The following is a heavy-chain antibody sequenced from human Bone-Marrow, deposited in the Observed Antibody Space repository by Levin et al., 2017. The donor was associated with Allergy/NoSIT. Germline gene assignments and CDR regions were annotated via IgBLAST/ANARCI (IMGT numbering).Heavy chain of an antibody. CDR2: CHPRGPSRDIT. CDR3: ARSIASGFFSWFDT. J-gene: IGHJ5*02. D-gene: IGHD2-21*01. V-gene: IGHV1-46*01. CDR1: GYTFSDYY. Sequence: ASVKVSCKASGYTFSDYYIHWVRQAPGQGLEWMGICHPRGPSRDITNYAQKFQGRVTMTTDTSTSTVYMELSSLRFADTAIYYCARSIASGFFSWFDTWGQGTLVTVSS.